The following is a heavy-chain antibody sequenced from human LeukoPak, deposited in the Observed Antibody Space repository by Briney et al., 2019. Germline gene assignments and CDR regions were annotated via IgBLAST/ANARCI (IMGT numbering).Heavy chain of an antibody. CDR2: INSDGSST. Sequence: GGSLRLSCAASGFTFSGSAMHWVRQAPGKGLVWVSRINSDGSSTSYADSVKGRFTISRDNAKNTLYLQMNSLRAEDTAVYYCARVGKYCSSTSCYTWFDPWGQGTLVTVSS. J-gene: IGHJ5*02. CDR1: GFTFSGSA. D-gene: IGHD2-2*02. CDR3: ARVGKYCSSTSCYTWFDP. V-gene: IGHV3-74*01.